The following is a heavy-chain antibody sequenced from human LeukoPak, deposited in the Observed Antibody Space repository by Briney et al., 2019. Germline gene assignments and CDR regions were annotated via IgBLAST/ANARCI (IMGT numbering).Heavy chain of an antibody. J-gene: IGHJ3*02. D-gene: IGHD6-13*01. V-gene: IGHV4-4*07. CDR1: GGSFSDYY. Sequence: SATLSLTCTVSGGSFSDYYWSWIRQSAGKGLEWIGRLYPSGSSNYNPSLKSRVTMSVDTSKNQFSLKLSSVTAADTAVYFCARECKIPTAVGILDIWGQGTMVTVSS. CDR3: ARECKIPTAVGILDI. CDR2: LYPSGSS.